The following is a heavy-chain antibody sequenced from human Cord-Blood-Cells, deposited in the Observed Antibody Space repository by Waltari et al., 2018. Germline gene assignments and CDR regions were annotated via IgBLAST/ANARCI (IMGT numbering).Heavy chain of an antibody. CDR2: INAGNGNT. V-gene: IGHV1-3*01. CDR1: GYTFTSYA. CDR3: ASGGREQLVPFDY. D-gene: IGHD6-13*01. J-gene: IGHJ4*02. Sequence: QVQLVQSGAEVKKPGASVKVSCKASGYTFTSYAMHWGRPAPGQRLEWMGWINAGNGNTKYSQKFQGRVTITRDTSASTAYMELSSLRSEDTAVYYCASGGREQLVPFDYWGQGTLVTVSS.